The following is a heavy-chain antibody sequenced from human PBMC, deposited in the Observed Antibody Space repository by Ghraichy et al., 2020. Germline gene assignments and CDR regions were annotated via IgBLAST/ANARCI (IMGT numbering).Heavy chain of an antibody. CDR2: ISAYNGNT. Sequence: ASVKVSCKASGYTFTSYGISWVRQAPGQGLEWMGWISAYNGNTNYAQKLQGRVTMTTDTSTSKAYMELRGLRSDDTAVYYCASGGVVVSIPVRYYFGMDFWGQGTTVTVSS. V-gene: IGHV1-18*01. J-gene: IGHJ6*02. CDR1: GYTFTSYG. D-gene: IGHD2-15*01. CDR3: ASGGVVVSIPVRYYFGMDF.